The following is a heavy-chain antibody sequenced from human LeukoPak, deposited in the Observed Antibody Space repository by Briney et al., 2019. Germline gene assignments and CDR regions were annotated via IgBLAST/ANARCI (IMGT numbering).Heavy chain of an antibody. D-gene: IGHD3-16*02. J-gene: IGHJ4*02. Sequence: GGSLRLXCAASGFTFSSYWMSWVRQAPGKGLEWVANIKQDGSEKYYVDSVKGRFTISRDNAKNSLYLQMNSLRAEDTAVYYCARDRDYVWGSYRYDYWGQGTLVTVSS. V-gene: IGHV3-7*01. CDR1: GFTFSSYW. CDR2: IKQDGSEK. CDR3: ARDRDYVWGSYRYDY.